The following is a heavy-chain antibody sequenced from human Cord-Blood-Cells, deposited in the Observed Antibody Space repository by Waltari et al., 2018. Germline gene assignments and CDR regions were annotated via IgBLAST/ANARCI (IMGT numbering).Heavy chain of an antibody. CDR2: IIPIFGTA. J-gene: IGHJ4*02. D-gene: IGHD1-26*01. Sequence: QVQLVQSGAEVKKPGSSVQFSCKASGGTFTSYAISWVQQAPGQGLEWMGGIIPIFGTANYAQKFQGRVTITADESTSTAYMELSSLRSEDTAVYYCARQTGYRGSYPDYWGQGTLVTVSS. CDR1: GGTFTSYA. CDR3: ARQTGYRGSYPDY. V-gene: IGHV1-69*01.